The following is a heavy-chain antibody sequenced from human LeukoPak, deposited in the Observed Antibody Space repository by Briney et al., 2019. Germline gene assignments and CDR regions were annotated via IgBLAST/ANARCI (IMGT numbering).Heavy chain of an antibody. CDR1: GGSISSSSYY. CDR2: IYYSGST. CDR3: ARPHYDILTGYQYYFDY. D-gene: IGHD3-9*01. Sequence: SETLSLTCTVSGGSISSSSYYWGWIRQPPGKGLEWIGSIYYSGSTYYNPSLKSRVTISADTSKNQFSLKLSSVTAADTAVYYCARPHYDILTGYQYYFDYWGQGTLVTVSS. J-gene: IGHJ4*02. V-gene: IGHV4-39*01.